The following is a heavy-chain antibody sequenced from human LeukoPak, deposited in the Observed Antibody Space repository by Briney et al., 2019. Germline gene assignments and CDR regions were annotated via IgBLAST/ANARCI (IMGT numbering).Heavy chain of an antibody. CDR1: GGTFSSYA. D-gene: IGHD3-22*01. Sequence: GSSVKVSCKASGGTFSSYAISWVRQAPGQGLEWMGRIIPIFGTANYAQKFQGRVTITTDESTSTAYMELSSLRSEDTAVYYCARGITYYDSSGYYFDYWGQGTLVTVSS. CDR3: ARGITYYDSSGYYFDY. CDR2: IIPIFGTA. J-gene: IGHJ4*02. V-gene: IGHV1-69*05.